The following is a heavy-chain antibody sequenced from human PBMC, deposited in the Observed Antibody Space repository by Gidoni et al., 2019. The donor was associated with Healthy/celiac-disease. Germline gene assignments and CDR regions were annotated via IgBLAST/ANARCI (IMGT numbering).Heavy chain of an antibody. V-gene: IGHV4-39*01. J-gene: IGHJ2*01. CDR2: IYYRGST. Sequence: QLQLQESGPGLVKPSETLSLTCTVSGGSISSRSYYWGWIRQPPGKGREWIGSIYYRGSTYYNPSLKSRVTISVDTSKNQFSLKLSSVTAADTAVYYCARRNCSGGSCYLYWYFDLWGRGTLVTVSS. CDR3: ARRNCSGGSCYLYWYFDL. D-gene: IGHD2-15*01. CDR1: GGSISSRSYY.